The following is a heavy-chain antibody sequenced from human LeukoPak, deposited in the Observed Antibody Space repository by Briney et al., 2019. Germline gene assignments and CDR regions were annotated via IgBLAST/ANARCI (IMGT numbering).Heavy chain of an antibody. D-gene: IGHD6-19*01. CDR3: ARELEIAVAGTLGY. CDR2: IWYDGSNK. Sequence: GGSLRLSCAASGFTFSSYSMNWVRQAPDKGLEWVAVIWYDGSNKYYVDSVKGRFTISRDHSKNTLYLQMKSLRAEDTAVYYCARELEIAVAGTLGYWGQGTLVTVSS. V-gene: IGHV3-33*08. J-gene: IGHJ4*02. CDR1: GFTFSSYS.